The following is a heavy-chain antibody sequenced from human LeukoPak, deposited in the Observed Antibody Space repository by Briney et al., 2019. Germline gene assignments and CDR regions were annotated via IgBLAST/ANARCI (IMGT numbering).Heavy chain of an antibody. J-gene: IGHJ4*02. CDR1: GDTFTSYG. D-gene: IGHD3-10*01. V-gene: IGHV1-18*01. Sequence: GASVKVSCKASGDTFTSYGISWVRQAPGQGLEWMGWISAYNGKTNYAQKLQGRVTITTDKSTSTAYMELRTLRYDETAVYYCARXSPXWFGESLWDYWGQGTLVTVSS. CDR2: ISAYNGKT. CDR3: ARXSPXWFGESLWDY.